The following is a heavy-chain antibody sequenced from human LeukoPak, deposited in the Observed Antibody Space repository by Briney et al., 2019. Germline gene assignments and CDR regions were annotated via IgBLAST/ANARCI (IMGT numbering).Heavy chain of an antibody. Sequence: GGSLRLSCVASGFTFSSYWMSWVRQAPGKGLEWVANIKQDGSEKYYVDSVKGRFIISRDNSKNTLYLQMNSLRAEDTAVYYCAKALSAAAPFYGMDVWGQGTTVTVSS. J-gene: IGHJ6*02. CDR1: GFTFSSYW. CDR2: IKQDGSEK. V-gene: IGHV3-7*03. D-gene: IGHD6-13*01. CDR3: AKALSAAAPFYGMDV.